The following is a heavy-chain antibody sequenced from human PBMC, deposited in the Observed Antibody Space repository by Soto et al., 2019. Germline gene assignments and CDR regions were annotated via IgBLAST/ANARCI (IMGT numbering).Heavy chain of an antibody. V-gene: IGHV1-69*06. Sequence: QVQLVQSGAEVKKPGSSVKVSCKASGGTFSSYAISWVRQAPGQGLEWMGGIIPIFGTANYAQKFQGRVTITADKSTSTAYMELSSLRSEDTAVYYCARGRGYSYGYHIPTAYDYWGQGTLVTVSS. D-gene: IGHD5-18*01. J-gene: IGHJ4*02. CDR3: ARGRGYSYGYHIPTAYDY. CDR2: IIPIFGTA. CDR1: GGTFSSYA.